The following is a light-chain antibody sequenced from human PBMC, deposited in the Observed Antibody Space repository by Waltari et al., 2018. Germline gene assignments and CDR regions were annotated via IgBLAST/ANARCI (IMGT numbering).Light chain of an antibody. V-gene: IGKV3-11*01. CDR2: DAS. Sequence: EVVLAQSPATLSLSPVERATLSFRASQSVSYYLAWYQQKPGQAPRLLIYDASNRATGIPARFSGRGSGTDFTLTISSLEPEDFAGYYCQQRTNWPLTFGGGTKVEI. CDR3: QQRTNWPLT. J-gene: IGKJ4*01. CDR1: QSVSYY.